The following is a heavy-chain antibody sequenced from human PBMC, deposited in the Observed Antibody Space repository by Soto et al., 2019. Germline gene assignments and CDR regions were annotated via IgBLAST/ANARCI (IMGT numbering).Heavy chain of an antibody. CDR3: APRFPYSTSSDVGCFGS. CDR2: IYWDDDR. V-gene: IGHV2-5*02. Sequence: QITLKESGPTLVEPTQTLTLTCSFPGFSLTTSGVGVGWLRRAPGKALECLGIIYWDDDRRYNPSLKDRLTRTKYTSKKEVVLSMTYMEPVDKATYYCAPRFPYSTSSDVGCFGSWGQGTLVTVS. CDR1: GFSLTTSGVG. D-gene: IGHD6-13*01. J-gene: IGHJ5*02.